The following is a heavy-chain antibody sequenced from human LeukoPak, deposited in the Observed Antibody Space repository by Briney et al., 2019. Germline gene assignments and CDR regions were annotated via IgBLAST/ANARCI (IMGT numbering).Heavy chain of an antibody. CDR3: ASGDY. CDR1: GFTFSSYA. Sequence: GGSLRLSCAASGFTFSSYAMYWVRQAPGKGLEWVAVISYDGSNKYYADSVKGRFTISRDNSKNTLYLQMNSLRAEDTAVYYCASGDYWGQGTLVTVSS. V-gene: IGHV3-30-3*01. J-gene: IGHJ4*02. CDR2: ISYDGSNK.